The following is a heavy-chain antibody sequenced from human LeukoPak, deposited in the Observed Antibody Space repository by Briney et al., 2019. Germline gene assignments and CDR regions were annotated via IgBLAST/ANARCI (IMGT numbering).Heavy chain of an antibody. CDR1: GYTFTGYY. CDR2: INPNSGGT. D-gene: IGHD3-10*01. CDR3: ARAYMVRGVIKAGAFDY. J-gene: IGHJ4*02. V-gene: IGHV1-2*02. Sequence: ASVNLSCKASGYTFTGYYMHWVRQAPGQGLEWMGWINPNSGGTNYAQKFQGRVTMTRDTSISTAYMELSRLRSDDTAVYYCARAYMVRGVIKAGAFDYWGQGTLVTVSS.